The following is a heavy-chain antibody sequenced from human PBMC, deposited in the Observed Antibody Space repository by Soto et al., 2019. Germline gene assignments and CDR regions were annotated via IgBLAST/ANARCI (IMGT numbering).Heavy chain of an antibody. CDR3: ARSPYDDGDYPYYYGMDV. CDR2: IYWDDDK. J-gene: IGHJ6*02. Sequence: QITLKESGPSLVKPTQTLTLTCTFSGFSLSTSGMGVAWIRQPPGKPLEGLPLIYWDDDKSYRPSLKSRLTITKDTSKNQVVLTMSNMDPVDTATYYCARSPYDDGDYPYYYGMDVWGQGTTVTVSS. V-gene: IGHV2-5*02. D-gene: IGHD4-17*01. CDR1: GFSLSTSGMG.